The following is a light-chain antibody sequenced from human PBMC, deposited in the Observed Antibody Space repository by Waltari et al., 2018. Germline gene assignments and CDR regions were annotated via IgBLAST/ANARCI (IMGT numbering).Light chain of an antibody. Sequence: DIVMTQSPDSLAVSLGERATLNCKASPSVLYSSNNKNYLALYQQKPGQPPKLLIYWASTRESGVPDRFSGSGSGTDFTLTISSLQAEDVAVYYCQQYYTTPFTFGPGTKVDIK. CDR1: PSVLYSSNNKNY. V-gene: IGKV4-1*01. J-gene: IGKJ3*01. CDR2: WAS. CDR3: QQYYTTPFT.